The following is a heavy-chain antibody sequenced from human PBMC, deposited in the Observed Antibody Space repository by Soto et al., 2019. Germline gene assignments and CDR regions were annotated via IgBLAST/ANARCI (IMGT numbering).Heavy chain of an antibody. CDR3: ARYVLRGLIGAFDF. J-gene: IGHJ4*02. CDR2: IYSSGST. CDR1: GDSISSRNW. D-gene: IGHD3-10*01. Sequence: PSETLSLTCAVSGDSISSRNWWNWVRQPPGKGLEWIGRIYSSGSTTYNPSFKSRVTMSVDTSKNQFSLRLGSVTAADTAIYYCARYVLRGLIGAFDFWGQGTLVTVSS. V-gene: IGHV4-4*02.